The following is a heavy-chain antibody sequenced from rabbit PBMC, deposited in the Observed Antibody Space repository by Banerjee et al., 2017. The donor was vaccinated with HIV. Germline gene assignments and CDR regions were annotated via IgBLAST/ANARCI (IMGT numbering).Heavy chain of an antibody. CDR3: ARSVVAGVSL. CDR1: GFSFSSNYW. J-gene: IGHJ4*01. D-gene: IGHD4-1*01. V-gene: IGHV1S40*01. Sequence: QSLEESGGDLVKPGASLTLTCTASGFSFSSNYWICWVRQAPGKGLELIASIYTSSGTTYYTRWAKGRFTISKTSSTTVTLQMTSLTAADTATYFCARSVVAGVSLWGPGTLVTVS. CDR2: IYTSSGTT.